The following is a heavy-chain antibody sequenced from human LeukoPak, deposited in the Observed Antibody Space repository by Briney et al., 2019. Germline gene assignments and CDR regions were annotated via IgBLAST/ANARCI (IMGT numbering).Heavy chain of an antibody. V-gene: IGHV4-59*01. D-gene: IGHD3-10*01. CDR2: IYYSGST. CDR3: ARGVDYYGV. J-gene: IGHJ4*02. CDR1: GGSFSGYY. Sequence: SETLSLTCAVYGGSFSGYYWSWIRQPPGKGLEWIGYIYYSGSTNYNPSLKSRVTISVDTSKNQFSLKLSSVTAADTAVYYCARGVDYYGVWGQGTLVTVSS.